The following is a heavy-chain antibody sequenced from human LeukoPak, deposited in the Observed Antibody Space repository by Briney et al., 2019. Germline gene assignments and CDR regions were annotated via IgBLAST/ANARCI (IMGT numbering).Heavy chain of an antibody. D-gene: IGHD2-8*02. CDR1: GYTFTGYY. CDR3: ARNVAITGTCDY. CDR2: INPNSGGT. V-gene: IGHV1-2*02. Sequence: GASVKVSCKASGYTFTGYYMHWVRQAPGQWLEWMGWINPNSGGTNYAEKFQGRVTMTRDTSISTAYMELSRLRSDDTAVYYCARNVAITGTCDYWGQGTLVTVSS. J-gene: IGHJ4*02.